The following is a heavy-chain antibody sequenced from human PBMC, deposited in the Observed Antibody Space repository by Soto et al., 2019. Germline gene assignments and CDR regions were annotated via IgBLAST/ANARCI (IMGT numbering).Heavy chain of an antibody. J-gene: IGHJ4*02. V-gene: IGHV1-69*02. CDR3: PRGFYHSSGYRPNY. CDR1: GGTFSSYT. D-gene: IGHD3-22*01. Sequence: QVQLVQSGAEVKKPGSSVKVSCKASGGTFSSYTISWVRQAPGQGLEWMGRIIPILGIANYAQKSKGRVTITADKSTSTAYMELSSLRSDDTAVYYCPRGFYHSSGYRPNYWGQGTLVTVSS. CDR2: IIPILGIA.